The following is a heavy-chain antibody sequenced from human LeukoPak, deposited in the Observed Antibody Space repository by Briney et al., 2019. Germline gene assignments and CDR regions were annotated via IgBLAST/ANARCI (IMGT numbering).Heavy chain of an antibody. V-gene: IGHV1-69*13. CDR2: IIPIFGTA. CDR1: GGTFSSYA. CDR3: ARSYNWNFPQAFDI. D-gene: IGHD1-7*01. Sequence: ASVKVSCKASGGTFSSYAISWVRQAPGQGLEWMGGIIPIFGTANYAQKFQGRVTITADESTSTAYMELSSLRSEDRAVYYCARSYNWNFPQAFDIWGQGTMVTVSS. J-gene: IGHJ3*02.